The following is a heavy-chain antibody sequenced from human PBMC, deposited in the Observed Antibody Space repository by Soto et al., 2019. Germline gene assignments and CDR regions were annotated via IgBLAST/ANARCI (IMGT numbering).Heavy chain of an antibody. Sequence: QVQLQESGPGLVKPSQTLSLTCTVSGGSISSGGYYWSWIRQHPGKGLEWIGYIYYSGSTYYNPSLKSRVTISVDTSKNQFSLKMSSVTAADTAVYYWARVTAAAMVPYWYFDLWGRGTLVTVSS. J-gene: IGHJ2*01. CDR2: IYYSGST. D-gene: IGHD5-18*01. CDR1: GGSISSGGYY. CDR3: ARVTAAAMVPYWYFDL. V-gene: IGHV4-31*03.